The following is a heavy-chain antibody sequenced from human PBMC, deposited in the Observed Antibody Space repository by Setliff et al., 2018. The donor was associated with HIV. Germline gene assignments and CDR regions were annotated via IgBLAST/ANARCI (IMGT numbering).Heavy chain of an antibody. Sequence: PSETLSLTCTVSGGSISSSSYYWAWIRQHPGMGLEWIGYIHYSGSTYYNPSLKSRVTISVDTSKNQFSLKLSSVTAADTAVYYCARRGDSSSYLYAFEIWGQGTM. CDR2: IHYSGST. V-gene: IGHV4-31*02. D-gene: IGHD3-22*01. J-gene: IGHJ3*02. CDR1: GGSISSSSYY. CDR3: ARRGDSSSYLYAFEI.